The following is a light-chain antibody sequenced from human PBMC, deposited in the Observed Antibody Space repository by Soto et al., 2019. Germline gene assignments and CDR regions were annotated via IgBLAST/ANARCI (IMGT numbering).Light chain of an antibody. Sequence: QSVRTQPASGSGSPGQSITISCTGPSSDVGGYNYVSWYQQHPGKAPKLMIYEVSNRPSGVSNRFSGSKSGNTASLTISGLQAEDEADYYCSSYTSSSTRDVFGTGTKVTVL. V-gene: IGLV2-14*01. CDR2: EVS. J-gene: IGLJ1*01. CDR1: SSDVGGYNY. CDR3: SSYTSSSTRDV.